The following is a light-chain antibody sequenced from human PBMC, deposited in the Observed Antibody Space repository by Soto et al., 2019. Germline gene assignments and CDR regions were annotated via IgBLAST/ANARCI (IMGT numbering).Light chain of an antibody. CDR1: QGISSY. V-gene: IGKV1-9*01. J-gene: IGKJ5*01. Sequence: QLTQSPSSLSASVGDRVTITCRASQGISSYLAWYQQKPGKAPKLLMYAASTLQSGVPLRFSGSGSGTDFTLTISSLQPEDFATYFCQQLNSYPITFGQGTLLEIK. CDR3: QQLNSYPIT. CDR2: AAS.